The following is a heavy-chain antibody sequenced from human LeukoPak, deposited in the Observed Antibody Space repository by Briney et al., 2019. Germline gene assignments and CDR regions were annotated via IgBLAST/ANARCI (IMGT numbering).Heavy chain of an antibody. V-gene: IGHV4-34*01. J-gene: IGHJ6*03. Sequence: SETLSLTCAVYGGSFSGYYWSWIRQPPGKGLEWIGEINHSGSTNYNPSLKSRVTISVDTSKNQFSLKLSSVTTADTAVYYCARGPTVVTHSYYYYYMDVWGKGTTVTVSS. CDR1: GGSFSGYY. CDR3: ARGPTVVTHSYYYYYMDV. D-gene: IGHD4-23*01. CDR2: INHSGST.